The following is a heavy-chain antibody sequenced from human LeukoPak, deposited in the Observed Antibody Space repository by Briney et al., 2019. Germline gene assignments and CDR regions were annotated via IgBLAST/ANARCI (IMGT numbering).Heavy chain of an antibody. V-gene: IGHV1-69*02. CDR1: GGTFSSYT. J-gene: IGHJ4*02. CDR3: ARVARRRDFTIFGIVY. Sequence: ASVKVSCKASGGTFSSYTISWVRQAPGQGLEWIGRIIPILGIANYAQKFQGRVTITADKSTSTAYMELSSLRSEDTAVYYCARVARRRDFTIFGIVYWGQGTLLTVSS. CDR2: IIPILGIA. D-gene: IGHD3-3*01.